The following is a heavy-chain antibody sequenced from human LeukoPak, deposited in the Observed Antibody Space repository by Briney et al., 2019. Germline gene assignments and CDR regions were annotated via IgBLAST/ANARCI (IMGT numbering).Heavy chain of an antibody. Sequence: GGSLRLSCAASGFTFSTYNMNWVRQAPGKGLEWVSSITSGSSYIYYADSVKGRFTISRDNAKNSLYLQMNSLRAEDTAVYYCARDPYSGSYGNYYYYFMDVWGKGTTVTISS. V-gene: IGHV3-21*01. CDR1: GFTFSTYN. CDR2: ITSGSSYI. J-gene: IGHJ6*03. D-gene: IGHD1-26*01. CDR3: ARDPYSGSYGNYYYYFMDV.